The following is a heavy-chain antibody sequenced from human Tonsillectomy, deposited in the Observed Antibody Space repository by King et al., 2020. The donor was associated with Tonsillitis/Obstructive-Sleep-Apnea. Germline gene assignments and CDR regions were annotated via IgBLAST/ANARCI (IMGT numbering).Heavy chain of an antibody. CDR2: IDPIDSYT. Sequence: QLVQSGAEVKKPGESLRISCYCSGYTFSTSWISWGRQMPGKGLEWMGRIDPIDSYTYYNPSFQGHVTISVDKSISTAYLQWSSLKASDTAMYYCARRDCISTNCYFDFWGQGTLVTVSS. CDR3: ARRDCISTNCYFDF. CDR1: GYTFSTSW. V-gene: IGHV5-10-1*01. J-gene: IGHJ4*02. D-gene: IGHD2-2*01.